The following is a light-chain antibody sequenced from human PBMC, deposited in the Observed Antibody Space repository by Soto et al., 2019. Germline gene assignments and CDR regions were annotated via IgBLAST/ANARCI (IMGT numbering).Light chain of an antibody. CDR2: DVS. J-gene: IGLJ2*01. Sequence: QSALTQPASVSGSPGQSITISCTGTSSDVGGYNYVSWYQHHPDKAPKLMIYDVSNRPSGVSNRFSGSKSGNTASLTISGLQAEDEAAYYCSSYTSSSPRLVFGGGTKLTVL. V-gene: IGLV2-14*03. CDR3: SSYTSSSPRLV. CDR1: SSDVGGYNY.